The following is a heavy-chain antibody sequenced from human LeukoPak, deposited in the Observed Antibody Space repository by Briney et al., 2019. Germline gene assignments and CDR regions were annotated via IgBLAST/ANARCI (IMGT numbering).Heavy chain of an antibody. Sequence: SETLSLTCAVYGGSFSGYYWSWIRQPPGKGLEWIGEINHGGSTNYNPSLKSRVTISVDTSKNQFSLKLSSVTAADTAVYYCARDHRPYQLLPKDTNWFDPWGQGTLVTVSS. CDR1: GGSFSGYY. CDR2: INHGGST. CDR3: ARDHRPYQLLPKDTNWFDP. D-gene: IGHD2-2*01. V-gene: IGHV4-34*01. J-gene: IGHJ5*02.